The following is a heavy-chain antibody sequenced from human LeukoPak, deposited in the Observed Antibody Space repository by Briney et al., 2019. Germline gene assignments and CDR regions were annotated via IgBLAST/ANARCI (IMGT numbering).Heavy chain of an antibody. D-gene: IGHD5-18*01. V-gene: IGHV4-30-2*01. CDR1: GGSISSGGYS. Sequence: SETLSLTCAVSGGSISSGGYSWSWIRQPPGRGLEWIGYIYHSGSTYYNPSLKSRVTISVDRSKNQFSLKLSSVTAADTAVYYCARGSGYSYGYNWFDPWGQGTLVTVSS. CDR2: IYHSGST. CDR3: ARGSGYSYGYNWFDP. J-gene: IGHJ5*02.